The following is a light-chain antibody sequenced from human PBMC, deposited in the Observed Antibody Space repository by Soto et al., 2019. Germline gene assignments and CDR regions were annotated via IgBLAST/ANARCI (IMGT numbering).Light chain of an antibody. V-gene: IGKV3-15*01. CDR2: VAS. J-gene: IGKJ4*01. CDR1: QSVSSN. CDR3: QQYNVWPLT. Sequence: EIVMTQSPATLSVSPGERATLSCRASQSVSSNLAWYQQKPGQTPKLLIYVASTRATGIPARFSGSGYGTEFTLTISGLQSEDFAVYYCQQYNVWPLTFGGGTKVEFK.